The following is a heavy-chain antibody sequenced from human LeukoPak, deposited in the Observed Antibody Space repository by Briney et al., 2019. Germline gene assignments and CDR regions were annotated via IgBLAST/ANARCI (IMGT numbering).Heavy chain of an antibody. V-gene: IGHV4-39*01. J-gene: IGHJ4*02. Sequence: KSSETLSLTCTVSGVSISSSYSYWGWIRQPPGMGLEWIGSIYYTGNTYYNASLKSRVSISIDTSKNQFSLKLTSVTAADTAVYFCARQTGSGLFILPGGQGTLVTVSS. D-gene: IGHD3/OR15-3a*01. CDR3: ARQTGSGLFILP. CDR2: IYYTGNT. CDR1: GVSISSSYSY.